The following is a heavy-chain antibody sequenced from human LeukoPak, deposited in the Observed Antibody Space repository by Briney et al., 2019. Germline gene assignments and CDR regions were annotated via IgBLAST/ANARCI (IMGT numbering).Heavy chain of an antibody. CDR2: VNHSGYT. V-gene: IGHV4-34*01. D-gene: IGHD4-17*01. CDR3: ARQLYGSDY. Sequence: SETLSLTCDVSGVSFSTYYWSWIRQSPEKGLEWIGEVNHSGYTNYNPSLKGRVTISVDTSKNHFSLKLSSVTAADTAVYYCARQLYGSDYWGQGTLVTVSS. CDR1: GVSFSTYY. J-gene: IGHJ4*02.